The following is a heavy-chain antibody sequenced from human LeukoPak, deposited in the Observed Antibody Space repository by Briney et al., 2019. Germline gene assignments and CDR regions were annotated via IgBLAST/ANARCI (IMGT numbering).Heavy chain of an antibody. CDR1: GGTFSSYA. D-gene: IGHD2-15*01. J-gene: IGHJ5*02. Sequence: GASVKVSCKASGGTFSSYAISGVRQAPGQGLEWRGRIIPIFGTANYAQKFEGRVTITTDESTSTAYMELSSLRSEDTAVYYCARSIVVVVAATPWFDHWGQGTLVTVSS. CDR2: IIPIFGTA. CDR3: ARSIVVVVAATPWFDH. V-gene: IGHV1-69*05.